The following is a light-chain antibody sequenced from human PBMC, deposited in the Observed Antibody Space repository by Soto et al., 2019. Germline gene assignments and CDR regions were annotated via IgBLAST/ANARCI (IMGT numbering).Light chain of an antibody. J-gene: IGKJ2*01. V-gene: IGKV1-39*01. CDR2: AAS. CDR1: QSIGTY. CDR3: QQTYSIPHT. Sequence: DIQMTQSPSSLSASLGDTVTITCRASQSIGTYLNWYQFKPGKAPRLLIYAASSFQSGVPSRFSGSGSATDFTLTISSLQPEDFATYYCQQTYSIPHTFRQGTKLEIK.